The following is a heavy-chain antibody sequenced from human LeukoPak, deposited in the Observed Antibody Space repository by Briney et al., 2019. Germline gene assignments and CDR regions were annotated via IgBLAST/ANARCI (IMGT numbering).Heavy chain of an antibody. CDR3: AREGTGWSPLDY. J-gene: IGHJ4*02. D-gene: IGHD6-19*01. CDR1: GGSFSDYY. Sequence: SETLSLTCAVYGGSFSDYYWSRIRQPPGRGLEWIGEINHSGSTNYNPSLKSRVTISIDTSKNQVSLKLSAVTAADTAVYYCAREGTGWSPLDYWGQGTLVTVSS. CDR2: INHSGST. V-gene: IGHV4-34*01.